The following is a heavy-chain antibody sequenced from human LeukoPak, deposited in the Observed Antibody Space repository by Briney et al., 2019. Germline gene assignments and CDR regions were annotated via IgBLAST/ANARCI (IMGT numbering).Heavy chain of an antibody. Sequence: GGSLRLSCAASGFTFSSYEMNWVRQAPGKGLEWVSYISSSGSTIYYADSVKGRFTISRDNSKNTLYLQMNSLRAEDTAVYYCARGRGASDFWGQGTLVTVSS. CDR1: GFTFSSYE. V-gene: IGHV3-48*03. D-gene: IGHD5-12*01. CDR3: ARGRGASDF. CDR2: ISSSGSTI. J-gene: IGHJ4*02.